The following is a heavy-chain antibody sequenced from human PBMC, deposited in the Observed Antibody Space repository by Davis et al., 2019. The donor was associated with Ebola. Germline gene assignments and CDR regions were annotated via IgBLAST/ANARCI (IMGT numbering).Heavy chain of an antibody. CDR2: ISSSSSYI. CDR1: GFTFSSYS. CDR3: AKHSSSWYLGSPYGMDV. Sequence: PGGSLRLSCAASGFTFSSYSMNWVRQAPGKGLEWVSSISSSSSYIYYADSVKGRFTISRDNAKNSLYLQMNSLRAEDTAVYYCAKHSSSWYLGSPYGMDVWGQGTTVTVSS. D-gene: IGHD6-13*01. J-gene: IGHJ6*02. V-gene: IGHV3-21*04.